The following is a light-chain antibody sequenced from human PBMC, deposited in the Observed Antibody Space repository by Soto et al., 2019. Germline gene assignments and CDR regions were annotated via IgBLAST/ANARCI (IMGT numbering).Light chain of an antibody. V-gene: IGKV1-6*01. Sequence: AIQMTQSPSSLSASVGDSITITCRASQGIRDDLGWYQQKPGEAPKFLIYAASRLETGVPSRFSGAGFGTDFTLTINSLQPEDSATYYCLQDYNSPWTFGQGTKVEIK. CDR3: LQDYNSPWT. CDR2: AAS. J-gene: IGKJ1*01. CDR1: QGIRDD.